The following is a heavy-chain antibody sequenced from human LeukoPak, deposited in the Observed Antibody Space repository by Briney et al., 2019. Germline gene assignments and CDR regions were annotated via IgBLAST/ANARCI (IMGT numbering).Heavy chain of an antibody. CDR3: AKELRIVGATEGFDS. D-gene: IGHD1-26*01. Sequence: PGGSLRLSCAASGFTFSSYEMNWVRQAPGKGLEWVSYISSSGSTTYYADSVKGRFTISRDNSKNTVYLQMNSLRAEDTAVYYCAKELRIVGATEGFDSWGQGTLVTVSS. J-gene: IGHJ4*02. V-gene: IGHV3-48*03. CDR2: ISSSGSTT. CDR1: GFTFSSYE.